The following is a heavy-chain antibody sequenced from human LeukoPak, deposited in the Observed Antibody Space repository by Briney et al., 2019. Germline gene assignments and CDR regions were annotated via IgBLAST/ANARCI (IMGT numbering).Heavy chain of an antibody. D-gene: IGHD1-7*01. Sequence: GESLKISVKGSGYSFTTYWIGWVRQLPGKGLEWMGIIYPGDSDARYSPSFQGRVTISADKSISTAYLQWSTLKASDTAVYYCATPTLGTIGEYLFDYWGQGTLVTVSS. V-gene: IGHV5-51*01. CDR3: ATPTLGTIGEYLFDY. J-gene: IGHJ4*02. CDR1: GYSFTTYW. CDR2: IYPGDSDA.